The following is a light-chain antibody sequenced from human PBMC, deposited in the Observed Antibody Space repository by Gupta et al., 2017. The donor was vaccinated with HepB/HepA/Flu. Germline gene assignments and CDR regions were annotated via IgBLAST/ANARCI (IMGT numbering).Light chain of an antibody. CDR3: QQEHNWPRA. CDR1: QSIRYE. CDR2: AAS. V-gene: IGKV3-15*01. Sequence: EIATTQYPATLSGSPGERATLSCWASQSIRYELAWYQQKPGEAPRLLISAASTRANGVPGRFSGSGSGTEFTLTINSRQPEDFAVCNCQQEHNWPRAFGQGTKVEIK. J-gene: IGKJ1*01.